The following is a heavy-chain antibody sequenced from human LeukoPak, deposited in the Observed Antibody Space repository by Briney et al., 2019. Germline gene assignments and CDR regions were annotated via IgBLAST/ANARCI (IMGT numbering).Heavy chain of an antibody. CDR2: INPNSGGT. V-gene: IGHV1-2*06. CDR1: GYTFTGYY. CDR3: ARGPYCGGDCYSSFDY. J-gene: IGHJ4*02. D-gene: IGHD2-21*02. Sequence: ASVKVSCKASGYTFTGYYMHWVRQAPGQGLEWMGRINPNSGGTNYAQKFQGRVTMTRDTSISTAYMELSRLRSDDTAVYYCARGPYCGGDCYSSFDYWGQGTLVTVSS.